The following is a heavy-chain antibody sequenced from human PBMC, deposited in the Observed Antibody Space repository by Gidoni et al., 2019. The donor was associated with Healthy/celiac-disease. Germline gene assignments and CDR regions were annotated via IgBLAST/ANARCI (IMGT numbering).Heavy chain of an antibody. J-gene: IGHJ4*02. CDR3: AEDPGVTTVTYFDY. V-gene: IGHV3-23*01. Sequence: EVQLLESGGCLVQPGGSLRLSCAASGFTFSSYAMSWVRQAPGQGLGSVSAISVSGCSTYYADSVKGRFTISRDNSKNTLYLQMNSLRAEDTAVYYCAEDPGVTTVTYFDYWGQGTLVTVSS. CDR1: GFTFSSYA. CDR2: ISVSGCST. D-gene: IGHD4-17*01.